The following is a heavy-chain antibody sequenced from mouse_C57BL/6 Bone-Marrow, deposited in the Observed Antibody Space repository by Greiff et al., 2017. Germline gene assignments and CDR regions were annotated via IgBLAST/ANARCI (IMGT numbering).Heavy chain of an antibody. CDR2: IYPTSGRT. D-gene: IGHD4-1*01. CDR3: ARSGPLGRSFDY. V-gene: IGHV1-55*01. Sequence: VQLQQPGAELVKPGASVKMSCKASGHTFTSYWITWVKQRPGQGLEWIGDIYPTSGRTNYNEKFKSKAILTVDTSSNTAYMQLSSLTSEDSAVFYCARSGPLGRSFDYWGQGTTLTVSS. CDR1: GHTFTSYW. J-gene: IGHJ2*01.